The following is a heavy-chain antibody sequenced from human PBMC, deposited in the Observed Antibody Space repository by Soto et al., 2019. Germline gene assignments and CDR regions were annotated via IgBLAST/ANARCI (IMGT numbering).Heavy chain of an antibody. D-gene: IGHD3-3*01. Sequence: SQTLSLTCAISGDSVSSNSAAWNWIRQSPSRGLEWLGRTYYRSKWYNDYAVSVKSRITINPDTSKNQFSLQLNSVTPEDTAVYYCAREYYDFWSGYYTDPEYNWFDPWGQGTLVTVSS. J-gene: IGHJ5*02. CDR2: TYYRSKWYN. CDR3: AREYYDFWSGYYTDPEYNWFDP. CDR1: GDSVSSNSAA. V-gene: IGHV6-1*01.